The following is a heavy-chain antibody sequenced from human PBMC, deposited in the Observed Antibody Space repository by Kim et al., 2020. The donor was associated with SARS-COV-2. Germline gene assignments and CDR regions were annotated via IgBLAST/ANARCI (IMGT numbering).Heavy chain of an antibody. CDR2: ISYDGSNK. V-gene: IGHV3-30*04. CDR3: ASGIDYGDYY. J-gene: IGHJ4*02. CDR1: GFTFSSYA. D-gene: IGHD4-17*01. Sequence: GGSLRLSCAASGFTFSSYAMHWVRQAPGKGLEWVAVISYDGSNKYYADSVKGRFTISRDNSKNTLYLQMNSLRAEDTAVYYCASGIDYGDYYWGQGTLVTVSS.